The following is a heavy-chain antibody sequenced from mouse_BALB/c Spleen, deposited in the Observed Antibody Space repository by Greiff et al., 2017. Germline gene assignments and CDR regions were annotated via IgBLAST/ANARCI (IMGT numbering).Heavy chain of an antibody. Sequence: EVHLVESGGGLVQPGGSRKLSCAASGFTFSSFGMHWVRHAPEKGLAWVAYISSGSSSIYYADTVKGRFTISRDNPKNTLFLQMTSLRSEDTAMYYCAREGYAMDYWGQGTSVTVSS. CDR1: GFTFSSFG. J-gene: IGHJ4*01. CDR3: AREGYAMDY. V-gene: IGHV5-17*02. CDR2: ISSGSSSI.